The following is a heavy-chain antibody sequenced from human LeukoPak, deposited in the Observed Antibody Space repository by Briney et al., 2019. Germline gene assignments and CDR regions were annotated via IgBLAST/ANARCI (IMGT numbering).Heavy chain of an antibody. Sequence: ASVKVSCKASGYTFTGYYMHWVRQAPGQGLEWMGWIDPNTGDTHYAQKFQGRVTLTRDTSITTVYMELSRLTSDDTAIFYCAVAPGDYWGQGTLVTVSS. CDR3: AVAPGDY. J-gene: IGHJ4*02. CDR2: IDPNTGDT. D-gene: IGHD2-21*01. CDR1: GYTFTGYY. V-gene: IGHV1-2*02.